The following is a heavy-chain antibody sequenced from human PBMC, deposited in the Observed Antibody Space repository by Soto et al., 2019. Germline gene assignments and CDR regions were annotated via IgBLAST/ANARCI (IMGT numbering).Heavy chain of an antibody. CDR3: VRHDWGVNGWYYFDY. D-gene: IGHD6-19*01. Sequence: GESLKISCKGSGYSFTRHWISWVRQVPGSGLEWVGKYDPVASSGNYGPSFQGHVTISADNSMNTAYLQWSSLKASDTAIYYCVRHDWGVNGWYYFDYWGPGTLVTVSS. CDR2: YDPVASSG. CDR1: GYSFTRHW. J-gene: IGHJ4*02. V-gene: IGHV5-10-1*01.